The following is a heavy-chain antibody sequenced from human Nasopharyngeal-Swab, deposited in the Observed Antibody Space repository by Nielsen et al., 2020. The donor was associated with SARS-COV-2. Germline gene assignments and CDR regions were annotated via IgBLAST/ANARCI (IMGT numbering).Heavy chain of an antibody. CDR2: INAGNGNT. J-gene: IGHJ6*02. Sequence: ASVKVSCKASGYTFTSYAMHWVRQAPGQRLEWMGWINAGNGNTKYSQKFQGRVTITRDTSASTAYMELSSLRSEDTAVYYCARARSWIVPAAIGYYGMDVWGQGTTVTVSS. CDR3: ARARSWIVPAAIGYYGMDV. CDR1: GYTFTSYA. D-gene: IGHD2-2*01. V-gene: IGHV1-3*01.